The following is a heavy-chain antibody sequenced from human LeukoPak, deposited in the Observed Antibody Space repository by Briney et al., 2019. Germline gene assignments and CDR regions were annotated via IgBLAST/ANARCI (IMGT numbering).Heavy chain of an antibody. V-gene: IGHV3-7*01. CDR2: IKQDGSEK. J-gene: IGHJ4*02. D-gene: IGHD2-8*02. CDR1: GFTFSSYW. Sequence: GGSLRLSCAASGFTFSSYWMSWVRQAPGKGLEWVANIKQDGSEKYYVDSVKGRFTISRDNAKNSLYLQMTSLRAEDTAVYYCATIPVGWTYYFDYWGQGTLVTVSS. CDR3: ATIPVGWTYYFDY.